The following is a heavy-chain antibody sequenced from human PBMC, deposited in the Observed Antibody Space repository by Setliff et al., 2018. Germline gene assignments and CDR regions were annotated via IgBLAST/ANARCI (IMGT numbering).Heavy chain of an antibody. CDR2: MYYSGST. V-gene: IGHV4-39*01. CDR3: ARHLLVQGTYHFDY. J-gene: IGHJ4*02. Sequence: SETLSLTCSVSGGSISSGSYYWGWIRQSPGKGLEWIGSMYYSGSTYYNPSLKGRVTLSVDTTKNQFSLKLTSMTAADTAVYFCARHLLVQGTYHFDYWGQGTLVTVSS. CDR1: GGSISSGSYY. D-gene: IGHD3-10*01.